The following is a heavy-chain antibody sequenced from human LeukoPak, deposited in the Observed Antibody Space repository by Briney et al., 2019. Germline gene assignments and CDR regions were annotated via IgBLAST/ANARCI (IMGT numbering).Heavy chain of an antibody. D-gene: IGHD2-15*01. CDR3: ARHSSPAATFDY. J-gene: IGHJ4*02. CDR1: GGSISSSSYY. CDR2: IYYSGST. V-gene: IGHV4-39*01. Sequence: PSETLSLTCTVSGGSISSSSYYWGWIRQPPGKGLEWIGSIYYSGSTYYNPSLKSRVTISVDTSKNQFSLKLSSVTAADTAVYYCARHSSPAATFDYRGQGTLVTVSS.